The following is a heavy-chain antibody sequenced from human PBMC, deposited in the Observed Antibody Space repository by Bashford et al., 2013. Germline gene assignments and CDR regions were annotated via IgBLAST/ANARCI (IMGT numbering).Heavy chain of an antibody. CDR2: INPKNGDT. J-gene: IGHJ4*02. CDR1: GYIFADYY. V-gene: IGHV1-2*02. CDR3: ARGPRFGGYDY. Sequence: ASVKVSCKVSGYIFADYYIHWVRLAPGQRFEWMGFINPKNGDTNYARNFQSRVTMTRDTSISTAYLELSSLRSDDTAVYYCARGPRFGGYDYWGQGTLVTVSS. D-gene: IGHD3-10*02.